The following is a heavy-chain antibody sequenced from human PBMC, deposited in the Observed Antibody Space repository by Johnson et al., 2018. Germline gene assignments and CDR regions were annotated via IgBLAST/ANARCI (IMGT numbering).Heavy chain of an antibody. CDR1: GFTFSTYG. J-gene: IGHJ3*02. CDR2: IWSNGLNK. CDR3: VRERAPFDAFDI. Sequence: QVQLVESGGGVVQXGRSXRLXCAASGFTFSTYGMHWVRQAPGRGLEWVAVIWSNGLNKYYTDSVRGRFTISRDNSKNTLFLQLNSLRAEDTAVYFCVRERAPFDAFDIWGQGTTVTVSS. V-gene: IGHV3-33*01.